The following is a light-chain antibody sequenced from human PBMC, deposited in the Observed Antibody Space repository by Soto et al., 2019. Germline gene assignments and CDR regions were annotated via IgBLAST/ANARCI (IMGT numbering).Light chain of an antibody. J-gene: IGLJ2*01. V-gene: IGLV2-8*01. CDR1: SSDIGGYNF. Sequence: QSALTQPPSASGSPGQSVTISCTGTSSDIGGYNFVSWYQQHPGKAPKLIIYEGTKRPSGVSSRFSGSKSGNTASLTVSGLQSDDEADYFCCLYTSFFSFFGGGTKLTVL. CDR3: CLYTSFFSF. CDR2: EGT.